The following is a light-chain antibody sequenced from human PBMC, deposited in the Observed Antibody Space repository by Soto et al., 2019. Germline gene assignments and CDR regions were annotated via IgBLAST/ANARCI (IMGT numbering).Light chain of an antibody. CDR3: QQYKSFSLT. V-gene: IGKV1-5*03. CDR1: QSIDSW. CDR2: KTS. J-gene: IGKJ4*01. Sequence: DIQMTQSPSTLSASVGDRVIITCRASQSIDSWLAWYQQKTGKAPKLLIYKTSNLESGVASRFSGSGSGTEFSLTISSLQPDDFATYYCQQYKSFSLTFGGGTRVEVK.